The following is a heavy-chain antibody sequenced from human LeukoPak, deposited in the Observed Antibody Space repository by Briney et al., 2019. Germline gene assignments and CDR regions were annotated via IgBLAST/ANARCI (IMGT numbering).Heavy chain of an antibody. CDR1: GGSISSHY. D-gene: IGHD1-26*01. CDR2: IYTSGST. V-gene: IGHV4-4*07. J-gene: IGHJ6*03. Sequence: SETLSLTCTVSGGSISSHYWSWIRQPAGKGLEWIGRIYTSGSTNYNPSLKSRVTMSVDTSKNQFSLKLSSVTAADTAVYYCARDRAAVGNYYYYMDVWGKGTTVTVPS. CDR3: ARDRAAVGNYYYYMDV.